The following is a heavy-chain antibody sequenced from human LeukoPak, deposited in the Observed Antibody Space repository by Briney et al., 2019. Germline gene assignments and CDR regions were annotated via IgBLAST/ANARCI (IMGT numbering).Heavy chain of an antibody. Sequence: GASVKVSCKASGYTFTGYDMHWVRQAPGQGLEWMGWINPNSGGTNYAQTFQGRVTMTRDTSISTAYMELSRLRSDDTAVYYCATTARRVLSSFDYWGQGTLVTVSS. J-gene: IGHJ4*02. CDR2: INPNSGGT. V-gene: IGHV1-2*02. CDR1: GYTFTGYD. D-gene: IGHD6-6*01. CDR3: ATTARRVLSSFDY.